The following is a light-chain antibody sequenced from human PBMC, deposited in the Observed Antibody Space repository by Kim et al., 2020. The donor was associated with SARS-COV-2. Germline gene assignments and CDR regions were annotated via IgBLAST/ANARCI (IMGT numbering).Light chain of an antibody. V-gene: IGKV3-11*01. CDR1: QSVSSY. J-gene: IGKJ4*01. CDR2: DAS. Sequence: EIVLTQSPATLSLSPGERATLSCRASQSVSSYLAWYQQKPGQAPRLLIYDASHRATGIPARFIGSGSGTDFTLTISSLEPEDFAVYFCEQRGSWPFSFGGGTKLRS. CDR3: EQRGSWPFS.